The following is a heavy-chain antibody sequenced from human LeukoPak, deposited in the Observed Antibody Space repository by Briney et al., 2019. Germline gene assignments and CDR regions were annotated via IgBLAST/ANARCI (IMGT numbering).Heavy chain of an antibody. CDR2: ISPYNGNT. V-gene: IGHV1-18*01. D-gene: IGHD1-26*01. CDR1: LYTFTSYD. J-gene: IGHJ4*02. CDR3: ARIPSLGAYDY. Sequence: ASVKVSCMASLYTFTSYDINWVRPATGQGLEWMGWISPYNGNTNYVQKFQGRVTMTTDTFTSTAYRELRSLTSDDTAIYYCARIPSLGAYDYWGQGTLLTVSS.